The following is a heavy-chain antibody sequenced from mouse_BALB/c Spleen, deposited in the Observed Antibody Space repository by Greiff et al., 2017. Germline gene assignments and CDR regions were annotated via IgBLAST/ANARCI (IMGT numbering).Heavy chain of an antibody. D-gene: IGHD2-1*01. CDR3: ARLYGNYRFAY. CDR1: GFNIKDTY. Sequence: EVKLQESGAELVKPGASVKLSCTASGFNIKDTYMHWVKQRPEQGLEWIGRIDPANGNTKYDPKFQGKATITADTSSNTAYLQLSSLTSEDTAVYYCARLYGNYRFAYWGQGTLVTVSA. V-gene: IGHV14-3*02. CDR2: IDPANGNT. J-gene: IGHJ3*01.